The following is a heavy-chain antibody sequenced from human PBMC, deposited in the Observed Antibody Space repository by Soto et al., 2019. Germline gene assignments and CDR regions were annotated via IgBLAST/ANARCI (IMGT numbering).Heavy chain of an antibody. CDR1: GFTFSSFA. Sequence: TGGSLRLSCKGSGFTFSSFAIQWVRQAPGKGLEWAAAISDDGTNKYTADSVKGRFTISRDNSRNTVYLQVNSLRIEDTAVYYCARRLTTTVTAMGYWGQGTPVTVSS. CDR2: ISDDGTNK. CDR3: ARRLTTTVTAMGY. D-gene: IGHD2-21*02. J-gene: IGHJ4*02. V-gene: IGHV3-30*04.